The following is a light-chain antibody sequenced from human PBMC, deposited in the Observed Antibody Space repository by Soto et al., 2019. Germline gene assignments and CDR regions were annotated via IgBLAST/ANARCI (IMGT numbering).Light chain of an antibody. V-gene: IGKV2-24*01. CDR2: KVS. J-gene: IGKJ2*01. Sequence: DIVLTQTPLSLPVTLGQPASISCRSTQSLVHGDGNTYLSWLHQRPGQPPRLLIYKVSKRFSVVPDRFSGSGAGTDFTLKITRVEAEDVGIFYCMQATQFPGTFGQGTKLEIK. CDR3: MQATQFPGT. CDR1: QSLVHGDGNTY.